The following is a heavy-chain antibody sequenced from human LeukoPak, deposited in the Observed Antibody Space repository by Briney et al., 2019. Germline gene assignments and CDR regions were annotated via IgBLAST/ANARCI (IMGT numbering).Heavy chain of an antibody. J-gene: IGHJ4*02. CDR1: GFTFSNYG. D-gene: IGHD1-26*01. V-gene: IGHV3-72*01. Sequence: GGSLRLSCAASGFTFSNYGMSWVRQAPGKGLEWVGRARDKANSYTTEYAASVKGRFTFSRDDSKNSVYLQMSSLKTEDTAVYYCARVQRIVGATILDSWGQGTLVTVSP. CDR2: ARDKANSYTT. CDR3: ARVQRIVGATILDS.